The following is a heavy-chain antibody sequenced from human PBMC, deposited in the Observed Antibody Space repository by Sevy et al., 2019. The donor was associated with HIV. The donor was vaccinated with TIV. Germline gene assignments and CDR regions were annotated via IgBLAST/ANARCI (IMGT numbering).Heavy chain of an antibody. CDR3: ARGSASSGAEGPFDY. CDR2: ISSSSSYI. CDR1: GFTFSSYS. Sequence: GGSLRLSCAASGFTFSSYSMNWVRQAPGKGLEWVSSISSSSSYIYYADSVKGRFTISRDNAKNSLYLQMNSLRAEDTAVYYCARGSASSGAEGPFDYWGQGTLVTVSS. J-gene: IGHJ4*02. D-gene: IGHD1-26*01. V-gene: IGHV3-21*01.